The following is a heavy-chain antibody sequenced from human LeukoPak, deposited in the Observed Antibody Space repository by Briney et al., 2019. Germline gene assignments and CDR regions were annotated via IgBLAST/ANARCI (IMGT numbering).Heavy chain of an antibody. J-gene: IGHJ4*02. CDR1: GFTFDDYS. D-gene: IGHD6-19*01. CDR2: ITGDGGNT. Sequence: QPGGPLGLSCAASGFTFDDYSMQGVRQPPGKGLEWVSLITGDGGNTYYAASVKGRFTISRDNSKNSLYLQMNSLRTEDTALYYCAREGPLAVANLFDYWGQGTLVTVSS. CDR3: AREGPLAVANLFDY. V-gene: IGHV3-43*02.